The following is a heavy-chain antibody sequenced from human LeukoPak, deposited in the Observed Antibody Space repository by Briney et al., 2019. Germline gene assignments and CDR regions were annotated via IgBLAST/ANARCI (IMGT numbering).Heavy chain of an antibody. CDR2: INPNGGDT. J-gene: IGHJ3*02. CDR3: ARDSSYPYAFDI. CDR1: GYTFTDSY. Sequence: ASVRVSCKASGYTFTDSYMHWVRQAPGQGLEWMGWINPNGGDTNYAQKFQGRVTMTRDTSISTAYMELSRLRSDDTAVYYCARDSSYPYAFDIWGQGTMVTVSS. D-gene: IGHD6-6*01. V-gene: IGHV1-2*02.